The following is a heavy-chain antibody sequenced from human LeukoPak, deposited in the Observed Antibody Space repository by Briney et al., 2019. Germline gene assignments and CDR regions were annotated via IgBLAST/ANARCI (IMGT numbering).Heavy chain of an antibody. V-gene: IGHV4-59*08. J-gene: IGHJ4*02. CDR3: ARSGITMNPHYFDY. CDR1: GDSISSDY. CDR2: INYSGSS. Sequence: SETLSLTCIVSGDSISSDYWSWIRQSPGKGLEWIGYINYSGSSEYNPSLKSRVTISVDTSKNQFSLKLSSVTAADAAVYYCARSGITMNPHYFDYWGQGTLVTVSS. D-gene: IGHD3-22*01.